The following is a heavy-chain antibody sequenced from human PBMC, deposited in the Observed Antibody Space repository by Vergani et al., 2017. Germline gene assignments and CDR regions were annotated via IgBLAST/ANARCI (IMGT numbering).Heavy chain of an antibody. J-gene: IGHJ4*02. Sequence: QVQLQESGPGLVKPSETLSLTCTVPGDSVISIDYHWGWIRQPPGKGLAWIGSMDYSGSTSYNPSLESRLSISFETPKNQFSLRLTSVTAADTAVYYCASKRGACRAAYCHSYDFWGPGTLVGVSS. D-gene: IGHD2-15*01. CDR3: ASKRGACRAAYCHSYDF. CDR2: MDYSGST. CDR1: GDSVISIDYH. V-gene: IGHV4-39*01.